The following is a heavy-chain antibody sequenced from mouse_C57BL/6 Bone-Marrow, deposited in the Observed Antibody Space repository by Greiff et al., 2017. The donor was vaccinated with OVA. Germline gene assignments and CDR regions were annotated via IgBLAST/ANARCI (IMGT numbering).Heavy chain of an antibody. CDR1: GYTFTSYG. CDR3: ARSVRMDY. V-gene: IGHV1-81*01. J-gene: IGHJ4*01. CDR2: IYPRSGNT. Sequence: QVQLQQSGAELARPGASVKLSCKASGYTFTSYGISWVKQRTGKGLEWIGEIYPRSGNTYYNEKLKGQVTLTADKSYSTAYMEMRSLTSEDTVVYFCARSVRMDYWGQGTSVTVSS.